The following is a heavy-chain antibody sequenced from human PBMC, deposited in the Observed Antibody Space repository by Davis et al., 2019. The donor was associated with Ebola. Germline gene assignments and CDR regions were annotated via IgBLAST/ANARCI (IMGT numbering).Heavy chain of an antibody. Sequence: GGSLRPSCPASGFIFRSYVMSWVRQAPGKGLEWVAVISYDGSNKYYADSVKGRFTISRDNSKNTLYLQMNSLRAEDTAVYYCANSFRWLWGQGTLVTVSS. J-gene: IGHJ4*02. D-gene: IGHD4-23*01. CDR1: GFIFRSYV. CDR2: ISYDGSNK. V-gene: IGHV3-30*18. CDR3: ANSFRWL.